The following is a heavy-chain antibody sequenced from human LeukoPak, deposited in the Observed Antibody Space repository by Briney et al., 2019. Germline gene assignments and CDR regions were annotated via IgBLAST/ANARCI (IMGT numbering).Heavy chain of an antibody. CDR3: AKDRCSNSVCAYDY. Sequence: GGSLRLSCAASGFTFRTYAMSWVRQAPGRGLEWVSGIRGSGDSTSYADSVKGRFTISRDNSKNALYLQMSSLRAEDTAVYYCAKDRCSNSVCAYDYWGQGTLVTVSS. CDR1: GFTFRTYA. J-gene: IGHJ4*02. CDR2: IRGSGDST. D-gene: IGHD2/OR15-2a*01. V-gene: IGHV3-23*01.